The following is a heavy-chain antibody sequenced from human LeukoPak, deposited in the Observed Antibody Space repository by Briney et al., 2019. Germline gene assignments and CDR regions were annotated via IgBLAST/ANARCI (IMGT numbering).Heavy chain of an antibody. CDR1: GFTFSSYA. D-gene: IGHD6-19*01. J-gene: IGHJ5*02. Sequence: GGPLRLSCAASGFTFSSYAMHWVRQAPGKGLEWVAVISYDGSNKYYADSVKGRFTISRDNSKNTLYLQMNSLRSDDTAVYYCARDQSSGWYYKWFDPWGQGTLVTVSS. CDR2: ISYDGSNK. CDR3: ARDQSSGWYYKWFDP. V-gene: IGHV3-30*04.